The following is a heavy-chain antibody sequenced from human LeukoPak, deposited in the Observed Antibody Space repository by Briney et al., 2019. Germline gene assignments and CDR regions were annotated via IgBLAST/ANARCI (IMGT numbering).Heavy chain of an antibody. V-gene: IGHV4-38-2*02. CDR1: GYSISSGYY. CDR3: ARGPREQATSHDYMDV. CDR2: IYHSGST. Sequence: SETLSLTCTVSGYSISSGYYWGWIRQPPGKGLEWIGSIYHSGSTYYNPSLKSRVTISVDTSKNQFSLKLSSVTAADTAVYYCARGPREQATSHDYMDVWGKGTTVTVFS. J-gene: IGHJ6*03. D-gene: IGHD1-26*01.